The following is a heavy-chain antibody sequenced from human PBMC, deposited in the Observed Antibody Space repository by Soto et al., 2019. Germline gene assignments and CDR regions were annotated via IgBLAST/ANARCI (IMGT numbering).Heavy chain of an antibody. V-gene: IGHV3-48*03. D-gene: IGHD2-2*01. J-gene: IGHJ4*02. CDR3: ARVYCSTTTCHVQAFDS. Sequence: EVQLVESGGGLAQPGGSVRLSCAASGFIFSSYEMNWVRQAPGKTLEWVSYISSSGDISYYADSVKGRFTISRDNARKSLYLQMNSLRAEDTAVYYCARVYCSTTTCHVQAFDSWGQGTLVTVSS. CDR2: ISSSGDIS. CDR1: GFIFSSYE.